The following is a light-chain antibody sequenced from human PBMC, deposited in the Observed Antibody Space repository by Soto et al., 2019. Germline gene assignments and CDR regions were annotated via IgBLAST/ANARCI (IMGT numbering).Light chain of an antibody. Sequence: QSVLTQPASVSGSPGQSITISCTGTSGDIGSYNRVSWYQQHPGKAPKLIIYEVTDRPSGVSNRFSGSKYGTSASLAITGLQAEDEDDYYCQSHDSSLSGIYVFGTGTKVTVL. CDR1: SGDIGSYNR. J-gene: IGLJ1*01. CDR2: EVT. V-gene: IGLV2-14*01. CDR3: QSHDSSLSGIYV.